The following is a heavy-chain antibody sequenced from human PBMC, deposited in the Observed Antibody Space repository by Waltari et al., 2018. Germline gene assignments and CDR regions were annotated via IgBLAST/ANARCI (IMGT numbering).Heavy chain of an antibody. V-gene: IGHV3-74*01. Sequence: EVQLVESGGGLVQPGGSLRLSCAASGFSFSRYWMHWVRQAPGKGLGSVAHINRDGSITNYADSVRGRFAISRDNAKNTLFLQMNGLTAEDTALYYCVLYSSEILGDSWGQGTLVTVSS. CDR1: GFSFSRYW. J-gene: IGHJ5*01. D-gene: IGHD6-19*01. CDR3: VLYSSEILGDS. CDR2: INRDGSIT.